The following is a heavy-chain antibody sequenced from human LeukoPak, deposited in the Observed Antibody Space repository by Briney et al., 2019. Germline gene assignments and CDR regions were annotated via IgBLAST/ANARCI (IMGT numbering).Heavy chain of an antibody. CDR1: GGSISSYY. CDR3: ARATEYCSSTSCYFGY. CDR2: IYYSGST. V-gene: IGHV4-59*01. Sequence: SETLSLTCTVSGGSISSYYWSWIRQPPGKGLEWIGYIYYSGSTNYNPSLKSRVTISVDTSKNQFSLKLSSVTAADTAVYYCARATEYCSSTSCYFGYWGQGTLVTVSS. J-gene: IGHJ4*02. D-gene: IGHD2-2*01.